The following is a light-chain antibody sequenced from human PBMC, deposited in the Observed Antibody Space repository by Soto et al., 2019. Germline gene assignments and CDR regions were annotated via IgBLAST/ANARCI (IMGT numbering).Light chain of an antibody. CDR2: GAS. CDR3: QQYGSSPWT. CDR1: QSVSSN. Sequence: EIVMTQSPATLSVSPGERATLSCRASQSVSSNLAWYQQKPGQAPRLLIYGASTRATGIPARFSGSGSETEFTLTISSLQSEDFAVYYCQQYGSSPWTFGQGTKVDIK. J-gene: IGKJ1*01. V-gene: IGKV3-15*01.